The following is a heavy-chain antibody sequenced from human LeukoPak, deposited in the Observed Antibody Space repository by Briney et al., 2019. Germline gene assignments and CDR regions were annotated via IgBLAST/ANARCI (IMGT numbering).Heavy chain of an antibody. D-gene: IGHD6-13*01. V-gene: IGHV3-74*01. CDR3: ASASSHRIAAGGDY. CDR2: ISNDGSSR. CDR1: GFTFTNYW. Sequence: GGSLRLSCAASGFTFTNYWMHWVRQGQGKGLVWVSRISNDGSSRHYADSVKGRFTISRDNSKNMMYLQMNSLRAEDTAVYYCASASSHRIAAGGDYWGHGTLVAVSS. J-gene: IGHJ4*01.